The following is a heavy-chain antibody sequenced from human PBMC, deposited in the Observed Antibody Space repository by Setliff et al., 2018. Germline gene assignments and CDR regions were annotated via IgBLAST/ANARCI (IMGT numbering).Heavy chain of an antibody. CDR2: VFHTGST. D-gene: IGHD4-17*01. CDR1: SGSIGSHY. CDR3: ARAPPSVPYGDYGPRQYFDL. Sequence: SETLSLTCSVSSGSIGSHYWNWMRQPPGKGLEWIGHVFHTGSTKYNPSLRSRVTISVDTSENYFSLRLTSVTAADTAVYYRARAPPSVPYGDYGPRQYFDLWGRGSLVTVSS. V-gene: IGHV4-59*11. J-gene: IGHJ2*01.